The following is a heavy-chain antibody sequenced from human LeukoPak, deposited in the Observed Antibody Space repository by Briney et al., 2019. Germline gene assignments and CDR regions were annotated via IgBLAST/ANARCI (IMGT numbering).Heavy chain of an antibody. CDR2: ISGSGSGGST. D-gene: IGHD6-13*01. CDR3: ASSSSSWYTPFDY. J-gene: IGHJ4*02. V-gene: IGHV3-23*01. Sequence: GGSLILSCAASGFTFSSYSMNWVRQAPGKGLEWVSSISGSGSGGSTYYADSVEGRFTISIDNSKHTLYLQMNSLRAEDTAVYYCASSSSSWYTPFDYCGQGTLVTVSS. CDR1: GFTFSSYS.